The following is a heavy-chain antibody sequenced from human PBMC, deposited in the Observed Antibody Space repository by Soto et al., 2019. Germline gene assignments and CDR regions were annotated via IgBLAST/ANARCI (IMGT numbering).Heavy chain of an antibody. V-gene: IGHV3-15*01. D-gene: IGHD3-3*01. Sequence: PVGSLRLSCAASGFTFSNAWMSWVRQAPGKGLEWVGRIKSKTDGGTTDYAAPVKGRFTISRDDSKNTLYLQMNSLKTEDTAVYYCTTGALRVFGVDPYYYGMDVWGQGTTVTVSS. J-gene: IGHJ6*02. CDR2: IKSKTDGGTT. CDR1: GFTFSNAW. CDR3: TTGALRVFGVDPYYYGMDV.